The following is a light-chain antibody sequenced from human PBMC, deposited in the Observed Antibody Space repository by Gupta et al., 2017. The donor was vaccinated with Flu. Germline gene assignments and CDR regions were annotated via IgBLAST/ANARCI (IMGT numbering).Light chain of an antibody. J-gene: IGKJ2*01. V-gene: IGKV1-39*01. CDR1: ESLNRF. Sequence: DFHLTYSPSSLSASVGDRVTITCRASESLNRFLNWYHQKPGKPPKLLIYKKFQLHSGVPGRFSGSGSGKEFTLTINSLQPEDSGVYYCQQANRSPRTFGQGTKVDVK. CDR2: KKF. CDR3: QQANRSPRT.